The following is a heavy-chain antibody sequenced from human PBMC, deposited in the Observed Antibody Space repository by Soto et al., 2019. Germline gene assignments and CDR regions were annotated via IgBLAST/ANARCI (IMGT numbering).Heavy chain of an antibody. V-gene: IGHV4-30-2*01. CDR2: IYHSGST. Sequence: QLQLQESGSGLVKPSQTLSLTCAVSGGSISRGGYSWSWIRQPPGKGLEWIGYIYHSGSTSYNPSLKSRASIPVDMSKNQFSLKLSSVTAADTALSYCARVPGPRGQGTTVTVSS. J-gene: IGHJ6*02. CDR3: ARVPGP. CDR1: GGSISRGGYS.